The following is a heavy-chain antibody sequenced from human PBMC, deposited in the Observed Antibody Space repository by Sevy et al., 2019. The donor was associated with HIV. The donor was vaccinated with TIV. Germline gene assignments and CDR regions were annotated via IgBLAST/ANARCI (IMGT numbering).Heavy chain of an antibody. J-gene: IGHJ3*02. Sequence: GGSLRLSCAASGFTFSSYWMSWVRQAPGKGLEWVANIKQDGSEKYYVDSVKGRFTISRDNPKNSLYLQMNSLRAEDTAVYYCAREGKDYYDSSGYYYRDAFDIWGQRTMVTVSS. CDR3: AREGKDYYDSSGYYYRDAFDI. V-gene: IGHV3-7*01. CDR1: GFTFSSYW. CDR2: IKQDGSEK. D-gene: IGHD3-22*01.